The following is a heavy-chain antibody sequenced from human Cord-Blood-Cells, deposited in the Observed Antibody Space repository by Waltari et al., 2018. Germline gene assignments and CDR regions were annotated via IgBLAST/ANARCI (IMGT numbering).Heavy chain of an antibody. Sequence: QVQLQQWGAGLLKPSETLSLTCAVYGGSFRGYYWSWIRQPPGKGLEWIGEINHSGSTNYNPSLKSRVTISVDTSKNQFSLKLSSVTAADTAVYYCARGDIAAAGKGYFQHWGQGTLVTVSS. CDR3: ARGDIAAAGKGYFQH. CDR2: INHSGST. D-gene: IGHD6-13*01. CDR1: GGSFRGYY. V-gene: IGHV4-34*01. J-gene: IGHJ1*01.